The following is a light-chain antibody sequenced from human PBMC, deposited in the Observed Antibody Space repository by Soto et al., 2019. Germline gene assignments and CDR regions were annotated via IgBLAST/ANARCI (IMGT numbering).Light chain of an antibody. Sequence: IQMTQSPSSLSASVGDRGSITCRASQSISSYLNWYQQKAGKVPKLLIYAASSLQSGVPLRFSGSGSGTDFTLTISSLQPEDFATYYCQQSYSTPRTFGQGTKVDIK. J-gene: IGKJ1*01. V-gene: IGKV1-39*01. CDR1: QSISSY. CDR3: QQSYSTPRT. CDR2: AAS.